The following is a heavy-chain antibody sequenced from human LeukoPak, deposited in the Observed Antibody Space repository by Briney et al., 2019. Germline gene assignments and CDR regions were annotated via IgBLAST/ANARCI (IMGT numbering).Heavy chain of an antibody. V-gene: IGHV3-20*04. CDR3: ARDGVVATIGDNWFDP. D-gene: IGHD5-12*01. CDR2: INWNGGST. J-gene: IGHJ5*02. CDR1: GFTFSSYS. Sequence: PGGSLRLSCAASGFTFSSYSMNWVRQAPGKGLEWVSGINWNGGSTGYADSVKGRFTISRDNVKNSLFLQMNSLRVEDTALYYCARDGVVATIGDNWFDPWGQGTLVIVSS.